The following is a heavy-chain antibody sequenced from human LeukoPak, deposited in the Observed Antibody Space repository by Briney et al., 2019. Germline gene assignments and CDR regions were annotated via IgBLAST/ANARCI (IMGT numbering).Heavy chain of an antibody. CDR2: ISWNSGSI. V-gene: IGHV3-9*01. D-gene: IGHD6-19*01. CDR3: AKDWGIAVAGTTPLDY. CDR1: GFTFDDYP. Sequence: PGGSLRLSCAASGFTFDDYPMHWVRQAPGKGLEWVSGISWNSGSIGYADSVKGRFTISGDNAKNSLYLQMNSLRAEDTALYYCAKDWGIAVAGTTPLDYWGQGTLVTVSS. J-gene: IGHJ4*02.